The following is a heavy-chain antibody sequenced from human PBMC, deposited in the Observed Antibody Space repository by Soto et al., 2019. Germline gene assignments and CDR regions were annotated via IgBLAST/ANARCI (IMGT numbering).Heavy chain of an antibody. J-gene: IGHJ4*02. CDR3: AKVRDSSGYYDQFFDY. V-gene: IGHV3-23*01. Sequence: PGGSLRLSCAASGFTISSYAMSWVRQAPGKGLEWVSAISGSGGSTYYADSVKGRFTISRDNSKNTLYLQMNSLRAEDTVVYYCAKVRDSSGYYDQFFDYWGQGTLVTVSS. D-gene: IGHD3-22*01. CDR2: ISGSGGST. CDR1: GFTISSYA.